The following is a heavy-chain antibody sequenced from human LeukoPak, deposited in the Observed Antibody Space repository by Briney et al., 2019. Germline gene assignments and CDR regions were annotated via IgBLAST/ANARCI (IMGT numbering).Heavy chain of an antibody. J-gene: IGHJ5*02. CDR3: ATYYGDYVGWFDP. D-gene: IGHD4-17*01. CDR2: IYYSGST. Sequence: SETLSLTCTVSGGSISSGDYYWSWIRQPPGKGLEWIGYIYYSGSTYYNPSLKSRVTISVDTPKNQFSLKLSSVTAADTAVYYCATYYGDYVGWFDPWGQGTLVTVSS. V-gene: IGHV4-30-4*01. CDR1: GGSISSGDYY.